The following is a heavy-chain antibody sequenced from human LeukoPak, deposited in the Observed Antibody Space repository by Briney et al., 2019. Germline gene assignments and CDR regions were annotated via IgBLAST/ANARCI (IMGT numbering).Heavy chain of an antibody. Sequence: GGSLRLSCAASGFTSSSYSMNWVRQAPGKGLEWVSSISSSSSYIYYADSVKGRFTISRDNAKNSLYLQMNSLRAEDTAVYYCAREGGSQNWFDPWGQGTLVTVSS. CDR3: AREGGSQNWFDP. CDR2: ISSSSSYI. D-gene: IGHD1-26*01. V-gene: IGHV3-21*01. CDR1: GFTSSSYS. J-gene: IGHJ5*02.